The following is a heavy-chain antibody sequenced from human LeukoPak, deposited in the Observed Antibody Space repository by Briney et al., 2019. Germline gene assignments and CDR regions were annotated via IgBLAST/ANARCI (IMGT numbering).Heavy chain of an antibody. Sequence: SETLSLTCTVSGGSISSSSYYWGWIRQPPGKGLEWIGSIYYSGSTYYNPSLKSRVTISVDTSKNQFSLKLSSVTAADTAVYYCARTGTYGMYNWFDPWGQGTLVTVSS. J-gene: IGHJ5*02. CDR1: GGSISSSSYY. D-gene: IGHD1-1*01. CDR3: ARTGTYGMYNWFDP. CDR2: IYYSGST. V-gene: IGHV4-39*07.